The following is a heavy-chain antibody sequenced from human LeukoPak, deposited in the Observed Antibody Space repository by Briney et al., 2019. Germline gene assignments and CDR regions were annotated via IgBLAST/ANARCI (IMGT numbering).Heavy chain of an antibody. CDR1: GFTFSSYA. D-gene: IGHD3-16*02. J-gene: IGHJ3*02. V-gene: IGHV3-21*01. Sequence: GGSLRLSCAASGFTFSSYAMSWVRQAPGKGLEWVSSISSSSSYIYYADSVKGRFTISRDNAKNSLYLQMNSLRAEDTAVYYCARGIASHAFDIWGQGTMVTVSS. CDR3: ARGIASHAFDI. CDR2: ISSSSSYI.